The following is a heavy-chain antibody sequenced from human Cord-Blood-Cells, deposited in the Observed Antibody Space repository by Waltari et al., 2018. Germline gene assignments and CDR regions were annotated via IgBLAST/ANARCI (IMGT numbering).Heavy chain of an antibody. CDR1: GGSFSGYY. Sequence: QVQLQQWGAGLLKPSETLSLTCAVYGGSFSGYYWSWIRQPPGKGLEWIGEINHSGSTDSNPSLKSRVTISVDTSKNQFSLKLSSVTAADTAVYYCARGLNDAFDIWGQGTMVTVSS. V-gene: IGHV4-34*01. CDR2: INHSGST. CDR3: ARGLNDAFDI. J-gene: IGHJ3*02.